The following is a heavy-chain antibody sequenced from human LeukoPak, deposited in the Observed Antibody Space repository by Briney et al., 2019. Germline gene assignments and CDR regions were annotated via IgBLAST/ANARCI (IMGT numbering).Heavy chain of an antibody. CDR2: LNPNSGNT. D-gene: IGHD6-19*01. Sequence: ASVKVSCKASGYTFTSYDISWVRQATGQGLEWMGWLNPNSGNTGYAQKFQGRVTMTRNTSISTAYVELSSLRSEDTAVYYCARGSGIAVADNWFDPWGQGALVTVSS. V-gene: IGHV1-8*01. CDR3: ARGSGIAVADNWFDP. CDR1: GYTFTSYD. J-gene: IGHJ5*02.